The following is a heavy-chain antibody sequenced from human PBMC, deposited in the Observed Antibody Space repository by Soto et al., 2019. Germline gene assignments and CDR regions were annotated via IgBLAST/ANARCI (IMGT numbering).Heavy chain of an antibody. CDR3: AREIFGVIISGGRDAFDI. V-gene: IGHV1-69*13. J-gene: IGHJ3*02. CDR2: IIPIFGTA. D-gene: IGHD3-3*01. CDR1: GGTFSTYA. Sequence: SLKVSCKASGGTFSTYAISWVRQAPGQGLEWMGGIIPIFGTAKYAQKFQGRVTITADESTSTAYMELSSLRSEDTAVYYCAREIFGVIISGGRDAFDIWGQGTMVTVSS.